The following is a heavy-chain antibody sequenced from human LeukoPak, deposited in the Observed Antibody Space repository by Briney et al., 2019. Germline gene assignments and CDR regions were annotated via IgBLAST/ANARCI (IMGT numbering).Heavy chain of an antibody. Sequence: ASVKVSCKASGYTFTDFDINWVRQATGQGLEWMGWMNPNTGNAGYAQKFQDRVTITWDASITTAYMDLSSLRSEDTAVYYCARVGYSNSYDYWGQGTLVTVSS. CDR2: MNPNTGNA. D-gene: IGHD1-26*01. J-gene: IGHJ4*02. V-gene: IGHV1-8*03. CDR1: GYTFTDFD. CDR3: ARVGYSNSYDY.